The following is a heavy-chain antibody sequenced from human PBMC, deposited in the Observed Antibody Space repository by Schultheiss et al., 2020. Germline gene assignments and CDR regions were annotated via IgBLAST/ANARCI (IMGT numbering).Heavy chain of an antibody. J-gene: IGHJ5*02. CDR1: GFTFGTYW. V-gene: IGHV3-48*02. Sequence: GGSLRLSCAVSGFTFGTYWMHWVRQAPGKGLVWVSYISSSGSTIYYADSVKGRFTISRDNAKNSLYLQMNSLRDEDTAVYYCATVMVWAAAGLNWFDPWGQGTLVTVSS. CDR3: ATVMVWAAAGLNWFDP. D-gene: IGHD6-13*01. CDR2: ISSSGSTI.